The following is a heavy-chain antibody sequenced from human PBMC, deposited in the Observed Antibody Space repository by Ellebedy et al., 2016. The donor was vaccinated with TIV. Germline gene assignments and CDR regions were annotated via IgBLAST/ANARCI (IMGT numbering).Heavy chain of an antibody. J-gene: IGHJ6*02. CDR1: GYTFTSYY. V-gene: IGHV1-46*01. D-gene: IGHD3-9*01. CDR2: INPSGGST. Sequence: ASVKVSXXASGYTFTSYYMHWVRQAPGQGLEWMGIINPSGGSTTYAQNFQGRVTMTRDTSTSTVYMELSSLRSEDTAVYYCARGFDDYYGMDVWGQGTTVTVSS. CDR3: ARGFDDYYGMDV.